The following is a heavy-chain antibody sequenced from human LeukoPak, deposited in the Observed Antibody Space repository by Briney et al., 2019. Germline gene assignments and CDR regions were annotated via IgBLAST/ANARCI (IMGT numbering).Heavy chain of an antibody. V-gene: IGHV1-2*03. J-gene: IGHJ4*02. CDR1: GYTFTGYY. CDR3: ARGMVRGVMLFDY. CDR2: INPNSGGT. D-gene: IGHD3-10*01. Sequence: LGASVKVSCKASGYTFTGYYMHWVRQAPGQGLEWMGWINPNSGGTNCAQKFQGRVTMTRDTSISTAYMELSRLRSDDTAVYYCARGMVRGVMLFDYWGQGTLVTVSS.